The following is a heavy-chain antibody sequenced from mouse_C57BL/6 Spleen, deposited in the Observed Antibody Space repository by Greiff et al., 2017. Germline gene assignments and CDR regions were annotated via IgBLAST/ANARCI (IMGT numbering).Heavy chain of an antibody. CDR3: ARAYYSNYGGYFDV. D-gene: IGHD2-5*01. CDR1: GFSLSTSGMG. J-gene: IGHJ1*03. V-gene: IGHV8-12*01. Sequence: QVQLKESGPGILQSSQTLSLTCSFSGFSLSTSGMGVSWIRQPSGKGLEWLAHIYWDDDKRYNPSLKSRLTISKDTSRNQVFLKITSVDTADTATYYCARAYYSNYGGYFDVWGTGTTVTVSS. CDR2: IYWDDDK.